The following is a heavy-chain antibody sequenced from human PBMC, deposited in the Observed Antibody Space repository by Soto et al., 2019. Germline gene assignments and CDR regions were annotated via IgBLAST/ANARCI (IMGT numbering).Heavy chain of an antibody. CDR1: GFTFTGYG. D-gene: IGHD6-19*01. V-gene: IGHV3-30*03. CDR3: AREHVGVNGWGIDY. CDR2: MSYDGSNK. J-gene: IGHJ4*02. Sequence: QVQLVESGGGVVQPGRSLRLSCAASGFTFTGYGIHWVRQAPGKGLEWVALMSYDGSNKYYADSVKGRFTISRDNSKNTLYLQMNTLRTEDTAVYYCAREHVGVNGWGIDYWGQGTLVTVSS.